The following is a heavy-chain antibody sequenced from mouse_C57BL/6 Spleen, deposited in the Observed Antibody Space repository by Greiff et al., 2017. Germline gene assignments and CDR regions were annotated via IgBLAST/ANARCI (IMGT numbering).Heavy chain of an antibody. D-gene: IGHD2-4*01. Sequence: EVKLQESGPGLVKPSQSLSLTCSVTGYSITSGYYWNWIRQFPGNKLEWMGYISYDGSNNYNPSLKNRISITRDTSKNQCFLKLNSVTTEDTATYYCARDDYDVAMDYWGQGTSVTVSS. CDR1: GYSITSGYY. V-gene: IGHV3-6*01. J-gene: IGHJ4*01. CDR2: ISYDGSN. CDR3: ARDDYDVAMDY.